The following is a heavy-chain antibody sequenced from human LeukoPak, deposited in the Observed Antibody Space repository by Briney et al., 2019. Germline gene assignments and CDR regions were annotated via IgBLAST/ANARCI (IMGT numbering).Heavy chain of an antibody. D-gene: IGHD5-12*01. CDR3: ARDRSGYSGYAFFDY. J-gene: IGHJ4*02. V-gene: IGHV3-11*04. Sequence: GGSLRLSCAASGFILRDYYMNWIRQAPGKGLEWVSYISSSGVTIYYADSVKGRFTISRDNAKNSLYLQMNSLRAEDTAVYYCARDRSGYSGYAFFDYWGQGTLVTVSS. CDR2: ISSSGVTI. CDR1: GFILRDYY.